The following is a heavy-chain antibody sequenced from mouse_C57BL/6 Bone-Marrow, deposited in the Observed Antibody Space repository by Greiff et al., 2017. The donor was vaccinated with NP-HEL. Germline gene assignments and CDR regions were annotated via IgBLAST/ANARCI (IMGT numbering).Heavy chain of an antibody. CDR2: IYPSSGYT. CDR1: GYTFTSYT. Sequence: QVHVKQSGAELARPGASVKMSCKASGYTFTSYTMHWVKQRPGQGLEWIGYIYPSSGYTKYNQKFKDKATLTADKSSSTAYMQLSSLTSEDSAVYYCARRLRQYFDVWGTGTTVTVSS. D-gene: IGHD1-2*01. CDR3: ARRLRQYFDV. V-gene: IGHV1-4*01. J-gene: IGHJ1*03.